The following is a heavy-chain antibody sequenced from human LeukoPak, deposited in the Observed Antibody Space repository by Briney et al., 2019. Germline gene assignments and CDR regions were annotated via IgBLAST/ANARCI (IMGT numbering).Heavy chain of an antibody. V-gene: IGHV3-30-3*01. CDR3: ARLRLQGGYFDY. CDR2: ISYDGSNK. J-gene: IGHJ4*02. D-gene: IGHD4-11*01. Sequence: PGRSLRLSCAASGFTFSRYAMHWVRQAPGKGLEWVALISYDGSNKYYTDSVRGRFTISRDNSKNTLYLQMNSLRAEDTAVYYCARLRLQGGYFDYWGQGTLVTVSS. CDR1: GFTFSRYA.